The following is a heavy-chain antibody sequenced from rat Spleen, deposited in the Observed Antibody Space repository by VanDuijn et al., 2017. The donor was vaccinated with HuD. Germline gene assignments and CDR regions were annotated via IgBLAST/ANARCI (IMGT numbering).Heavy chain of an antibody. CDR3: ARHLGTTPRGVMDA. Sequence: EVQLVESGGGLVQPGRSLKLSCAASGFTFSDYAMAWVRQAPKKGLEWVATIIYDGSSTYYRDSVKGRFTISRDNAKSTLYLQMDSLRSEDTATYYCARHLGTTPRGVMDAWGQGASVTVSS. D-gene: IGHD1-5*01. J-gene: IGHJ4*01. CDR1: GFTFSDYA. CDR2: IIYDGSST. V-gene: IGHV5-17*01.